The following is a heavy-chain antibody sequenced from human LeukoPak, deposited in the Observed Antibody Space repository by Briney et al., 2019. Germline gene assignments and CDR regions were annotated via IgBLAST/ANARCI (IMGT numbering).Heavy chain of an antibody. V-gene: IGHV3-48*03. CDR3: ARRDYYDSSGYFHYYLDY. CDR2: ISSIGTGV. D-gene: IGHD3-22*01. J-gene: IGHJ4*02. CDR1: GFTFSSYE. Sequence: PGGSLGLSCAASGFTFSSYEMNWVRQAPGKGLEWVSYISSIGTGVNYADSVKGRFTISRDNAKNSLYLQMNSLRAEDTAVYYCARRDYYDSSGYFHYYLDYWGQGTLVTVSS.